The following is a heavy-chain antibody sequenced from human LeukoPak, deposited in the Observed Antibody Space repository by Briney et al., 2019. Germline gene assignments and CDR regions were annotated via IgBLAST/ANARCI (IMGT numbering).Heavy chain of an antibody. Sequence: PGGSLRLSCAASGLTFDDYAMHWVRHAPGKGLEWVSLISGDGGSTYYADSVKGRFTISRDNSKNSLYLQMNSLRTEDTALYYCAKDRDPYYYGSGSYIGTWGQGTLVTVSS. CDR2: ISGDGGST. J-gene: IGHJ4*02. CDR3: AKDRDPYYYGSGSYIGT. V-gene: IGHV3-43*02. CDR1: GLTFDDYA. D-gene: IGHD3-10*01.